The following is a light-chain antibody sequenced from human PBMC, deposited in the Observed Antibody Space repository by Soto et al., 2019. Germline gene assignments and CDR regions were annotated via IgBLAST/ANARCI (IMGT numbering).Light chain of an antibody. V-gene: IGKV3-15*01. Sequence: EIVMTQSPDTLSVSPGERATLSCRASQSVSSNLAWYQQKPGQAPRLLIYGASTRATGVPARFSGSGSGTDFTLTISSLEPEDFAVYYCQQRSDWPPITFGQGTRLEIK. CDR3: QQRSDWPPIT. CDR1: QSVSSN. J-gene: IGKJ5*01. CDR2: GAS.